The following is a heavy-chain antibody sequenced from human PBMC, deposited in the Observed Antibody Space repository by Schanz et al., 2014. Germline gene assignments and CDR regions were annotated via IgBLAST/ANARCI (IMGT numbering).Heavy chain of an antibody. Sequence: EVQLVESGGGLVQPGGSLRLSCAASGFTFSSYAMSWVRQPPGKGLEWVSRINSDGSTTIYADSVKGRFTISRDNAKNTLYLQMNSLRAEDTAVYYCARPLGPNYYYYGLDVWGQGTTVTVS. CDR3: ARPLGPNYYYYGLDV. CDR2: INSDGSTT. J-gene: IGHJ6*02. V-gene: IGHV3-74*02. CDR1: GFTFSSYA.